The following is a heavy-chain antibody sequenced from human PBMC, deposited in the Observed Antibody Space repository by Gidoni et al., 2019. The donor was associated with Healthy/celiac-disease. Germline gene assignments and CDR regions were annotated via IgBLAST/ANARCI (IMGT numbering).Heavy chain of an antibody. Sequence: QVQLQESGPGLVKPSETLSLTCTVSGGSISSYYWSWIRQPPGKGLEWIGYIYYSGSTNYNPSLKSRVTISVDTSKNQFSLKLSSVTAADTAVYYCARVGRQGYSYGYYYFDYWGQGTLVTVSS. D-gene: IGHD5-18*01. CDR2: IYYSGST. J-gene: IGHJ4*02. CDR3: ARVGRQGYSYGYYYFDY. V-gene: IGHV4-59*01. CDR1: GGSISSYY.